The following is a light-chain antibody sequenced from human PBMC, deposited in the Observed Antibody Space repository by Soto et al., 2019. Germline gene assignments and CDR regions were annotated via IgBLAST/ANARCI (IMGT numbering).Light chain of an antibody. J-gene: IGKJ2*01. CDR2: AAS. Sequence: DIQMTQSPSSLSASVGDRVTITCRASQSISSYLNWYQQKPGKAPKLLIYAASSLQSGVPSRFSGSGSGTDFTLTISSLQPEDVATYYCQQSYSTQYTFGQGPKLEIK. V-gene: IGKV1-39*01. CDR3: QQSYSTQYT. CDR1: QSISSY.